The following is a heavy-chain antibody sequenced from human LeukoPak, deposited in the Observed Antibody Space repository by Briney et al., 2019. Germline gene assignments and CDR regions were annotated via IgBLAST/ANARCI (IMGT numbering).Heavy chain of an antibody. CDR2: IYYSGST. V-gene: IGHV4-59*08. Sequence: SETLSLTCTVSGGSISSYYWSWIRQPPGKGLEWIGYIYYSGSTNYNPSLKSRVTISVDTSKNQFSLKPSSVTAADTAVYYCARRHDYGDFPNWFDPWGQGTLVTVSS. CDR3: ARRHDYGDFPNWFDP. J-gene: IGHJ5*02. D-gene: IGHD4-17*01. CDR1: GGSISSYY.